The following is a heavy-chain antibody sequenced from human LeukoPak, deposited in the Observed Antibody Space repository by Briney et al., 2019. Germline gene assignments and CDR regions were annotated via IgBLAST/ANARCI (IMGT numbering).Heavy chain of an antibody. D-gene: IGHD2-21*02. CDR3: ARWTDCGGDCHILEY. Sequence: PSETLSLTCTVSGGSISSYYWSWSRQAPGKGVEWIGNFFYKRGAWYKSSLKSRVTTSIDTSKKELSLTLTSVTAADTAVYYCARWTDCGGDCHILEYWGQGLLVTVSS. CDR1: GGSISSYY. V-gene: IGHV4-59*01. J-gene: IGHJ4*02. CDR2: FFYKRGA.